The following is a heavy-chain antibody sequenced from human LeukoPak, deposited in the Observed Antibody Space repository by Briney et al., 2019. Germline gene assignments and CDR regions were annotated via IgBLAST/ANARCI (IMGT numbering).Heavy chain of an antibody. CDR1: GGTFSSYA. D-gene: IGHD5-12*01. V-gene: IGHV1-69*04. CDR2: IIPILGIA. Sequence: GASVKVSCKASGGTFSSYAISWVRQAPGQGLEWMGRIIPILGIANYAQKFQGSVTITADKSTSTAYMELSSLRSEDTAVYYCARDEYSGYDFARFDYWGQGTLVTVSS. CDR3: ARDEYSGYDFARFDY. J-gene: IGHJ4*02.